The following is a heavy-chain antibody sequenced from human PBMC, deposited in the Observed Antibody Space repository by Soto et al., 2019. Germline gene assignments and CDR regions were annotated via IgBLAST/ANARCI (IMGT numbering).Heavy chain of an antibody. CDR2: INHSGNT. J-gene: IGHJ4*02. CDR1: GGSFSGYY. Sequence: SETLSLTCAVYGGSFSGYYWSWIRQPPGKGLEWIGEINHSGNTNYNPSLKSRVTISVDTSKNQFSLKLSSVTAADTAVYYCARELDVDGYNYSFDYWGQGTLVTVSS. D-gene: IGHD5-12*01. V-gene: IGHV4-34*01. CDR3: ARELDVDGYNYSFDY.